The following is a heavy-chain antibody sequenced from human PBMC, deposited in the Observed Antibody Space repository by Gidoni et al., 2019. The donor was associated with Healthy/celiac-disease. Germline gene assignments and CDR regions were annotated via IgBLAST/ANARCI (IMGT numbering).Heavy chain of an antibody. V-gene: IGHV3-23*01. CDR1: GFTFSSYA. Sequence: EVQLLESGGGLVQPGGSLRLSCAASGFTFSSYAMSWVRQAPGKGLEWVSAISGSGGSTYYADSVKGRFTISRDNSKNTLYLQMNSLRAEDTAVYYCAKYANSEYYYDSSGYYFLYFDYWGQGTLVTVSS. CDR2: ISGSGGST. CDR3: AKYANSEYYYDSSGYYFLYFDY. J-gene: IGHJ4*02. D-gene: IGHD3-22*01.